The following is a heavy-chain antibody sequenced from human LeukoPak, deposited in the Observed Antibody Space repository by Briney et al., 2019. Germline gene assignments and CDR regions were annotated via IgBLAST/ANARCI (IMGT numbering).Heavy chain of an antibody. V-gene: IGHV3-23*01. CDR1: GFTFSSYA. CDR2: ISGSGGST. CDR3: AKDRLWFGELNNWFDP. Sequence: GGSLRLSCAASGFTFSSYAMSWVRQAPGTGLEWVSAISGSGGSTYYADSVKGRFTISRDNSKNTLYLQMNSLRAEDTAVYYCAKDRLWFGELNNWFDPWGQGTLVTVSS. J-gene: IGHJ5*02. D-gene: IGHD3-10*01.